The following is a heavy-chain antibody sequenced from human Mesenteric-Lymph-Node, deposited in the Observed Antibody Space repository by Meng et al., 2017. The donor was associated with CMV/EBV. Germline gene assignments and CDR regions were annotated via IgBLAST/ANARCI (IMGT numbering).Heavy chain of an antibody. Sequence: SETLSLTCTVSGGSISSYYWSWIRQPPGKGLEWIGYIYYSGSTNYNPSLKSRVTISVDTSKNQFSLKLSSVTAADTAVYYCARDRDNCSGGSCYSGWFDPWGQGTLVTVSS. V-gene: IGHV4-59*01. CDR3: ARDRDNCSGGSCYSGWFDP. CDR1: GGSISSYY. CDR2: IYYSGST. D-gene: IGHD2-15*01. J-gene: IGHJ5*02.